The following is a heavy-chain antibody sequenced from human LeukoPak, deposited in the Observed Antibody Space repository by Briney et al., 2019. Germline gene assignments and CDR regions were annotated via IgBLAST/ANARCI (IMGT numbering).Heavy chain of an antibody. Sequence: PSETLSLTCTVSGGSISSHYWSWIRQPPGKGLEWIGYIYYSGSTNYNPSLKSRVTISVDTSKNQFSLKLSSVTAADTAVYYCARAGYYDFWSGIGDYYYMDVWGKGTTVTVSS. J-gene: IGHJ6*03. D-gene: IGHD3-3*01. CDR3: ARAGYYDFWSGIGDYYYMDV. CDR2: IYYSGST. CDR1: GGSISSHY. V-gene: IGHV4-59*11.